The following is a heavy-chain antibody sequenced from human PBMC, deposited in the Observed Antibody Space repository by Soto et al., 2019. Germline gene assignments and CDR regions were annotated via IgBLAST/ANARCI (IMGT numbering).Heavy chain of an antibody. Sequence: QVQLVESGGDLVKPGGSLRLSCAASELIVSDYYMNGIRQAPGKGLEWVAVVSYSGSYTNYADSVKGRFSVSRDNRKNSLYLQMNSLRVEDTALYYCATGQDCSGGSCFDFDYWGQGTRVTVSS. D-gene: IGHD2-15*01. CDR3: ATGQDCSGGSCFDFDY. CDR2: VSYSGSYT. J-gene: IGHJ4*02. CDR1: ELIVSDYY. V-gene: IGHV3-11*06.